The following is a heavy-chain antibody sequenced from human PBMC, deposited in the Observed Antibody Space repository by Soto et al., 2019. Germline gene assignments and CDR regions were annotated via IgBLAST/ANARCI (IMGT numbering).Heavy chain of an antibody. CDR1: GGSISSYY. CDR3: ARRWGRTFDY. V-gene: IGHV4-59*08. CDR2: IYYSGST. J-gene: IGHJ4*02. D-gene: IGHD7-27*01. Sequence: QVQLQESGPGLVKPSETLSLTCTVSGGSISSYYWSWIRQPPGKGLEWIGYIYYSGSTNYNPSLQIRVTIPVDTSKNQFSRKLSSVTAADTAVYYCARRWGRTFDYWGQGTLVTVSS.